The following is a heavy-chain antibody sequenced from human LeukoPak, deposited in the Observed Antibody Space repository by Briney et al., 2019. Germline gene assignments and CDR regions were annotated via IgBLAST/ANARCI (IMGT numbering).Heavy chain of an antibody. CDR2: IYYNGDT. CDR1: GASMSSHY. Sequence: SETLSLTCTVSGASMSSHYWSWIRQPPGKGLEWIGFIYYNGDTKYNPSLKSRVTISVDPSKNQFSLNLTSVIAADPAVYYCAKGGASSQWLDPWGQGTLVSVSS. D-gene: IGHD6-6*01. CDR3: AKGGASSQWLDP. J-gene: IGHJ5*02. V-gene: IGHV4-59*11.